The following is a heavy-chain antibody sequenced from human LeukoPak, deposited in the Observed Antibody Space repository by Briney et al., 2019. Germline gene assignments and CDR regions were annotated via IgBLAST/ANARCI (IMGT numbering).Heavy chain of an antibody. Sequence: SETLSLTCTVSGGSISSNYYYWGWIRQPPGEGLEWIGNIYYAGSTYDNPSLKSRITMSVDTSKNQFSLRLRSATAADTAVYYCASLYCSGGSCYPRYWGQGILVAVSS. CDR1: GGSISSNYYY. CDR2: IYYAGST. D-gene: IGHD2-15*01. CDR3: ASLYCSGGSCYPRY. V-gene: IGHV4-39*01. J-gene: IGHJ4*02.